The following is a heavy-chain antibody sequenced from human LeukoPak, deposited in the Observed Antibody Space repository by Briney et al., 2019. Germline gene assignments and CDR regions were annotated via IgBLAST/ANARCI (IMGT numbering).Heavy chain of an antibody. V-gene: IGHV4-59*01. CDR2: IYYSGST. D-gene: IGHD6-13*01. CDR1: GGSISSYY. Sequence: SETLSLTCTVSGGSISSYYWSWIRRPPGKGLEWIGYIYYSGSTNYNPSLKSRVTISVDTSKNQFSLKLSSVTAADTAVYYCARGWRKQQPRGPLDYWGQGTLVTVSS. J-gene: IGHJ4*02. CDR3: ARGWRKQQPRGPLDY.